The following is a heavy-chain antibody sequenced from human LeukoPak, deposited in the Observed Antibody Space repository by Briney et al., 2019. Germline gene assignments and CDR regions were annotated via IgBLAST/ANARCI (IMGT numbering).Heavy chain of an antibody. V-gene: IGHV4-39*01. CDR3: ATREGDLGPDAFDI. CDR1: GGSISSSSYY. J-gene: IGHJ3*02. Sequence: SETLSLTCTVSGGSISSSSYYWGWIRQPPGKGLEWIGSIYYSGSTYYNPSLKSRVTISVDTSKNQFSLKLSSVTAADTAVYYCATREGDLGPDAFDIWGQGTMVTVSS. D-gene: IGHD3-16*01. CDR2: IYYSGST.